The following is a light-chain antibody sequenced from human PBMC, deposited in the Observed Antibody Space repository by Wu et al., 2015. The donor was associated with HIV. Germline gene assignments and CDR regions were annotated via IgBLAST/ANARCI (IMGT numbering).Light chain of an antibody. CDR3: QQYGSSRS. CDR2: DAS. CDR1: QSVSSY. J-gene: IGKJ2*03. V-gene: IGKV3-11*01. Sequence: EIVLTQSPATLSLSPGERATLSCRASQSVSSYLAWYQQKPGQAPRLLIYDASNRATGIPARFSGSGSGTDLTLTISSLEPEDFAVYYCQQYGSSRSFGQGTKLEIK.